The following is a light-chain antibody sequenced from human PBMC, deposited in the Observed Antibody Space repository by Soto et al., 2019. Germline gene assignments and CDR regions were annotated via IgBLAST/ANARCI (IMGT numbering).Light chain of an antibody. CDR2: SNN. J-gene: IGLJ1*01. V-gene: IGLV1-44*01. Sequence: QSVLTQPPSASATPGQRVTISCSGSSSNIGSNSVNWYQQLPGTAPKLLIYSNNQRPSGVPDRFSGSKSGTSASLAISGLQSEDEADYYCAAWDDSLNAYYVFGTGTKLTVL. CDR1: SSNIGSNS. CDR3: AAWDDSLNAYYV.